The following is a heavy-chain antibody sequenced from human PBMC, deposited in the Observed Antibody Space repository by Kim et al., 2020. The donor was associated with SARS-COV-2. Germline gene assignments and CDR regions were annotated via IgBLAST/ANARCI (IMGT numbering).Heavy chain of an antibody. CDR3: AREYTSSPGGFDY. Sequence: YSTSVQGQVTTSADKSISTAYLQWSSLKASDTAMYYCAREYTSSPGGFDYWGQGTLVTVSS. J-gene: IGHJ4*02. D-gene: IGHD6-13*01. V-gene: IGHV5-51*01.